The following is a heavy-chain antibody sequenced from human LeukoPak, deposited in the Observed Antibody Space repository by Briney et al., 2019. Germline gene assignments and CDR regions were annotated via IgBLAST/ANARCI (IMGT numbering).Heavy chain of an antibody. CDR2: IYTSGST. D-gene: IGHD6-13*01. J-gene: IGHJ5*02. CDR1: GFSFTNTW. V-gene: IGHV4-4*07. Sequence: GSLRLSCAASGFSFTNTWMSWVRQAPGRGLEWVGRIYTSGSTNYNPSLKSRVTMSVDTSKNQFSLKLSSVTAADTAVYYCARERGIAAAGIDWFDPWGQGTLVTVSS. CDR3: ARERGIAAAGIDWFDP.